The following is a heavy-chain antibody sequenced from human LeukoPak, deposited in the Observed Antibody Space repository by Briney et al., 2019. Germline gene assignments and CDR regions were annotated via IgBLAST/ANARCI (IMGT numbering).Heavy chain of an antibody. Sequence: PSETLSLTCTVSGGSITYYYWSWIRQPPGKGLEWIGYIYYSGSTNYNPPLKSRVTISVDTSKNQFSLKLSSVTAADTAVYYCARNYGDYERYFDYWGQGTLVTVSS. J-gene: IGHJ4*02. CDR1: GGSITYYY. CDR2: IYYSGST. V-gene: IGHV4-59*01. CDR3: ARNYGDYERYFDY. D-gene: IGHD4-17*01.